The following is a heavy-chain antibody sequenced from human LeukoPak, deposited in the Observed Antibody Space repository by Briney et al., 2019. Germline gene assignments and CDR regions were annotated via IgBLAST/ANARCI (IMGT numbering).Heavy chain of an antibody. CDR2: INPNSGGT. J-gene: IGHJ4*02. Sequence: ASVKVSCKASGYTFTGYYMHWVRQAPGQGLEWMGWINPNSGGTNYAQKFQGRVTMTRDTSISTAYMELSRLRSDDTAVYYCARTNYDILTGYYPVGYWGQGTLVTVSS. CDR3: ARTNYDILTGYYPVGY. D-gene: IGHD3-9*01. CDR1: GYTFTGYY. V-gene: IGHV1-2*02.